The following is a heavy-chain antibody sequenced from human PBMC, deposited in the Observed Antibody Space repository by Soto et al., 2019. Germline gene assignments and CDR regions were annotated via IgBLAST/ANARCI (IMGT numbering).Heavy chain of an antibody. CDR3: ARDRQWLRYNWFDP. CDR2: ISAYNGNT. Sequence: GASVKVSFKASGYTFTSYGISWVRQAPGQGLEWMGWISAYNGNTNYAQKLQGRVTMTTDTSTSTAYMELRSLRSDDTAVYYCARDRQWLRYNWFDPWGQGTLVTVSS. D-gene: IGHD6-19*01. V-gene: IGHV1-18*04. J-gene: IGHJ5*02. CDR1: GYTFTSYG.